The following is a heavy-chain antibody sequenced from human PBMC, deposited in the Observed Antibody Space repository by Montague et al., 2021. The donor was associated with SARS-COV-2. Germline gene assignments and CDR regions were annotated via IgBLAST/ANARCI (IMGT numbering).Heavy chain of an antibody. J-gene: IGHJ4*02. CDR3: ARGLMSGSYYLGLDY. CDR2: INHTGNT. CDR1: GGSFSNKY. D-gene: IGHD1-26*01. Sequence: SETLSLTCAVYGGSFSNKYWTWIRQPPGKGLERIGEINHTGNTNYKPSLKRRVTISVDTSKNQFSLKVSSVTAADTAVYYCARGLMSGSYYLGLDYWGQGTLVTVSS. V-gene: IGHV4-34*01.